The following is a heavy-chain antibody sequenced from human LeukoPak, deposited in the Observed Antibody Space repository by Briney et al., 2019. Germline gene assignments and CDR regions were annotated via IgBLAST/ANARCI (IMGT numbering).Heavy chain of an antibody. V-gene: IGHV3-21*01. J-gene: IGHJ4*02. D-gene: IGHD4-17*01. CDR1: GFAFSRYS. CDR3: ASNDYRDEGIDS. Sequence: GGSLRLSCAASGFAFSRYSMNWVRQAPGKGLERVSSISYSGPHMFYADSVRGRFTISRDNAENSLFLQMNSLRAEDTAVYFCASNDYRDEGIDSWGQGTLVTVSS. CDR2: ISYSGPHM.